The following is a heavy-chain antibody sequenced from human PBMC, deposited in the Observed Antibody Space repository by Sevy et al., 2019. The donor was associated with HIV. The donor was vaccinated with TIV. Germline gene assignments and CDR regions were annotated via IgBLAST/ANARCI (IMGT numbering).Heavy chain of an antibody. J-gene: IGHJ5*02. CDR3: ARQGLVRDYDFWSGYYRRWFDP. Sequence: SETLSLTCTVSGGSISSSSYYWGWIRQPPGKGLEWIGSIYYSGSTYYNPSLKSRVTISEDTSKNQFSLKLSSVTAADTAVYYCARQGLVRDYDFWSGYYRRWFDPWGQGTLVTVSS. CDR1: GGSISSSSYY. V-gene: IGHV4-39*01. CDR2: IYYSGST. D-gene: IGHD3-3*01.